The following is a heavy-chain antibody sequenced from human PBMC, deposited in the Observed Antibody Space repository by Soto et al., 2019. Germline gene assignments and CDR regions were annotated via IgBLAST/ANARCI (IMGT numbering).Heavy chain of an antibody. D-gene: IGHD2-21*02. Sequence: EVQLLESGGGLVQPGGSLRLSCAASGFTFSSYAMSWVSQAPGKGLEWVSAISGSGGSTYYADSVKGRFTISRDNSKNTLYLQMNSLRAEDTAVYYCAGGDYVGYYYGMDVWGQGTTVTVSS. CDR2: ISGSGGST. V-gene: IGHV3-23*01. CDR3: AGGDYVGYYYGMDV. J-gene: IGHJ6*02. CDR1: GFTFSSYA.